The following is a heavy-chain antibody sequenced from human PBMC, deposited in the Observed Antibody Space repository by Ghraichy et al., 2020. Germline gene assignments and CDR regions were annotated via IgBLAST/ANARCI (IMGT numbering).Heavy chain of an antibody. J-gene: IGHJ4*02. CDR1: GYTFTSYG. CDR3: ARDYYYDSSGYHKFDY. CDR2: LSAYNGDT. V-gene: IGHV1-18*04. Sequence: ASVKVSCKASGYTFTSYGISWVRQAPGQGLEWMGWLSAYNGDTNYAQRLQGRVTMTTDTSTSTAYMELGSLRSDDTAVYYCARDYYYDSSGYHKFDYWGQGTLVTVSS. D-gene: IGHD3-22*01.